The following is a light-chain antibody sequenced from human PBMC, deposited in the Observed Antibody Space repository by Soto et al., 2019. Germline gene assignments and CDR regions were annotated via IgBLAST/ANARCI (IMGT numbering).Light chain of an antibody. CDR3: QQYGDSPQT. V-gene: IGKV3-20*01. J-gene: IGKJ1*01. CDR2: GAA. CDR1: QSVSSDY. Sequence: EIVFTQSPGTLSLSPVERATLSCRSSQSVSSDYLAWYHQKPGQPPRLLIFGAAVRATGIPDRFSGSGSGTDFTLTISRLEPEDFAVYFCQQYGDSPQTFGQGTKV.